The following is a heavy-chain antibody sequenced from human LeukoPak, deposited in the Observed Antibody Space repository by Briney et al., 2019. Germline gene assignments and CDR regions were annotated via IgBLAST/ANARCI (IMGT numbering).Heavy chain of an antibody. D-gene: IGHD3-9*01. CDR2: ISAYNGNT. J-gene: IGHJ5*02. CDR3: ARGYVILTGTGWFDP. CDR1: GYTFTSYG. V-gene: IGHV1-18*01. Sequence: ASVKVSCKASGYTFTSYGISWVRQAPGQGLEWMGWISAYNGNTNYAQKLQGRVTMTTDTSTSTAYMELRSLRSDDTAVYYCARGYVILTGTGWFDPWGQGTLVTVSS.